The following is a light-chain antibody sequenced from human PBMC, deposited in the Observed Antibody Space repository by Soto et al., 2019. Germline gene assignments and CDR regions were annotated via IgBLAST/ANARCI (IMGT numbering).Light chain of an antibody. CDR3: SSYAGSNNAV. Sequence: QSALTQPPSASGSPGQSVTISCTGTSSDVGGYNYVSWYQQHPDKAPRLMIYEVTKRPSGVPDRFSGSRSGNTASLTVSGLQAEDEAHYYCSSYAGSNNAVFGGGTKVTVL. V-gene: IGLV2-8*01. CDR1: SSDVGGYNY. J-gene: IGLJ2*01. CDR2: EVT.